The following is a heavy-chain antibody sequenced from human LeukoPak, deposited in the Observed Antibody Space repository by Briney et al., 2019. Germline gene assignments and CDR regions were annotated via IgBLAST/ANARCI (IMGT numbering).Heavy chain of an antibody. Sequence: GGSLRLSSAASGFTFSSYAMHWVRQAPGKGLEYVSAISSNGGSTYYADSVKGRFTISRDNSKNTLYLQMGSLRAEDMAVYYCARVGCSSTSCYKGYFQHWGQGTLVTVSS. D-gene: IGHD2-2*02. CDR1: GFTFSSYA. CDR2: ISSNGGST. CDR3: ARVGCSSTSCYKGYFQH. V-gene: IGHV3-64*02. J-gene: IGHJ1*01.